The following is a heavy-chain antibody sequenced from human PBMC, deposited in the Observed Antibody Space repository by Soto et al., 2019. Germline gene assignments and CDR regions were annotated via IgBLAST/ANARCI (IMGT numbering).Heavy chain of an antibody. D-gene: IGHD3-22*01. J-gene: IGHJ4*02. V-gene: IGHV5-51*01. Sequence: LGDSLKISCQGSGYSFTSYWIVWVRPMPGKGLEWMGIIYPGDSDTRYSPSFQGQVTISADKSISTAYLQWSSLKASDTAMYYCARAGPQAYYYDSSGYYYGRSFDYWGQGTLVTVSS. CDR3: ARAGPQAYYYDSSGYYYGRSFDY. CDR1: GYSFTSYW. CDR2: IYPGDSDT.